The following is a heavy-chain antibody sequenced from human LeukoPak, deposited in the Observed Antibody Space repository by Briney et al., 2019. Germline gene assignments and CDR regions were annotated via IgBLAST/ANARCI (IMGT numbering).Heavy chain of an antibody. CDR3: ARAKITAADIDRPFDP. Sequence: PSETLSLTCTVSGGSISTYYWSWIRQPPGKGLEWIGYIYYSGSTNYNPSLKSRVTISVDASKNQFSLKLSSVTAADTALYYCARAKITAADIDRPFDPWGQGTLDTVSS. D-gene: IGHD6-13*01. CDR2: IYYSGST. J-gene: IGHJ5*02. V-gene: IGHV4-59*01. CDR1: GGSISTYY.